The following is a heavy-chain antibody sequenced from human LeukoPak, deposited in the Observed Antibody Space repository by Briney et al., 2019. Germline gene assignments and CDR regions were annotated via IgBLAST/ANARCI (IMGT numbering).Heavy chain of an antibody. J-gene: IGHJ4*02. CDR1: GVSISTVY. D-gene: IGHD4/OR15-4a*01. V-gene: IGHV4-59*01. CDR3: ARDAGATAY. Sequence: SETLSLTCTVSGVSISTVYWTWVRQPPGKRLEWIGYIHYSGSTTYNPSLQSRVTISIDTSKNQFSLRLTSVTSADTAVYYCARDAGATAYWGQGALVTVSS. CDR2: IHYSGST.